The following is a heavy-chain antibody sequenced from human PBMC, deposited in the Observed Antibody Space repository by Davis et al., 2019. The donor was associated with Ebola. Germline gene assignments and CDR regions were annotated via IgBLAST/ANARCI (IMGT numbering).Heavy chain of an antibody. CDR3: ARDWNTAMVSGLDY. J-gene: IGHJ4*02. Sequence: KFQGRVTMTTDTSTSTAYMELRSLTSDDTAVYYCARDWNTAMVSGLDYWGQGTLVTVSS. D-gene: IGHD5-18*01. V-gene: IGHV1-18*01.